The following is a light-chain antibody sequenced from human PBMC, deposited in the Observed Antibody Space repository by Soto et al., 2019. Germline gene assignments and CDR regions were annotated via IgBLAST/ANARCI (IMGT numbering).Light chain of an antibody. CDR3: SLSYSGGSAV. V-gene: IGLV7-46*01. J-gene: IGLJ3*02. CDR1: TGTVSSGHY. CDR2: DTG. Sequence: QAVVTQEHSLTVSPGGTVTLTCGSSTGTVSSGHYPYWFQQKPGHAPRTLIYDTGTKHSWTPARFSGSLLGGKAALTLSGAQPEDEADYYCSLSYSGGSAVFGGGTQLTVL.